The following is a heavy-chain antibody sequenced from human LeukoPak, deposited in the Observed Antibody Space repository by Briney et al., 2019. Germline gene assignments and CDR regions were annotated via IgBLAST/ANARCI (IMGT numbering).Heavy chain of an antibody. J-gene: IGHJ4*02. Sequence: GGSLRLSCAASGFTFSSFSMNWVRQAPGKGLEWVSYIRSGGTNTDYTGSVKGRFTISRDNAKNSLYLQMNSLRAEDTAVYYCARMNYVSSGWGAPFDYWGQGTLVTVSS. CDR3: ARMNYVSSGWGAPFDY. D-gene: IGHD1-7*01. CDR1: GFTFSSFS. CDR2: IRSGGTNT. V-gene: IGHV3-48*04.